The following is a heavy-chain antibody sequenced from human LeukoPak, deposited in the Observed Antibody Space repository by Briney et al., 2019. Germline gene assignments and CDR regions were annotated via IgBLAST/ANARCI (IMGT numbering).Heavy chain of an antibody. D-gene: IGHD5-18*01. Sequence: GSLRLSCAASGFTFSSYAMSWVRQAPGKGLEGVSSISGSGGDTYYADSVKGRFTISRDNAKNSLYLQMNSLRAEDTAVYYCAIYSYGYFGAFDIWGQGTMVTVSS. CDR2: ISGSGGDT. CDR1: GFTFSSYA. V-gene: IGHV3-23*01. CDR3: AIYSYGYFGAFDI. J-gene: IGHJ3*02.